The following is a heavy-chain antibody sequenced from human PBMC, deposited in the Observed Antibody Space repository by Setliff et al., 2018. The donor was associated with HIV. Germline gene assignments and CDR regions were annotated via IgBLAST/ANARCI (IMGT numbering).Heavy chain of an antibody. CDR2: IYHSGTT. CDR3: ARHGAYEAYYDYMDV. D-gene: IGHD5-12*01. CDR1: GYSISSGHY. Sequence: SETLSLTCAVSGYSISSGHYWGWIRQPPGKGLEWIGSIYHSGTTYDNPSLKSRVTISVDTSKSQFSLKLSSVTAADTAVYYCARHGAYEAYYDYMDVWGKGTTVTVS. V-gene: IGHV4-38-2*01. J-gene: IGHJ6*03.